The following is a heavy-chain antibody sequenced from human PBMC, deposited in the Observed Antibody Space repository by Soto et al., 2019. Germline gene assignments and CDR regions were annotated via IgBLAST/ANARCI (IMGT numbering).Heavy chain of an antibody. Sequence: PGGSLRLSCAASGFTFSSYAMHWVRQAPGKGLEWVAVISYDGSNKYYADSVKGRFTISRDNSKNTLYLQMNSPRAEDTAVYYCARASGYSYGYLDYWGQGTLVTVSS. J-gene: IGHJ4*02. D-gene: IGHD5-18*01. CDR3: ARASGYSYGYLDY. V-gene: IGHV3-30-3*01. CDR1: GFTFSSYA. CDR2: ISYDGSNK.